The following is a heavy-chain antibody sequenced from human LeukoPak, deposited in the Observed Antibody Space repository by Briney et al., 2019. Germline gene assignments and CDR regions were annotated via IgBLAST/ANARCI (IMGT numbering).Heavy chain of an antibody. Sequence: GASVKVSCKASGYTFTSYAMHWVRQAPGQRLEWMGWINAGNGNTKYSQKFQGRVTITRDTSASTAYMELSSLRSEDTAVYYCARGWDTAMVEYYFDYWGQGTLVTVSS. CDR2: INAGNGNT. CDR1: GYTFTSYA. J-gene: IGHJ4*02. CDR3: ARGWDTAMVEYYFDY. V-gene: IGHV1-3*01. D-gene: IGHD5-18*01.